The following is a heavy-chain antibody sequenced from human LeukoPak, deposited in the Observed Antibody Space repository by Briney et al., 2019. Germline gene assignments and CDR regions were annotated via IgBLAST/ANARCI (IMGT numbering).Heavy chain of an antibody. CDR1: GYIFTGYY. CDR3: ARHERYSDADHHYPDLGY. V-gene: IGHV1-2*02. CDR2: INPNVGAT. J-gene: IGHJ4*02. D-gene: IGHD3-16*01. Sequence: ASVKVSCKASGYIFTGYYLFWVRQAPGQGLEWMGWINPNVGATRYAQKLQGRVTLTCDTSIRTTYMELSSLTYDDTAVYYCARHERYSDADHHYPDLGYWGQGTLVTVSS.